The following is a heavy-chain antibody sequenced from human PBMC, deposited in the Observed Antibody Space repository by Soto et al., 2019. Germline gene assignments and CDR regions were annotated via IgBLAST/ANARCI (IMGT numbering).Heavy chain of an antibody. CDR3: ARGPKTVVPAAIVAYYFDY. Sequence: PSETLSLTCAVYGGSFSGYYWSWIRQPPGKGLEWIGEINHSGSTNYNPSLKSRVTISVGTSKNQFSLKLSSVTAADTAVYYCARGPKTVVPAAIVAYYFDYWGQGTLVTVSS. V-gene: IGHV4-34*01. D-gene: IGHD2-2*02. CDR1: GGSFSGYY. CDR2: INHSGST. J-gene: IGHJ4*02.